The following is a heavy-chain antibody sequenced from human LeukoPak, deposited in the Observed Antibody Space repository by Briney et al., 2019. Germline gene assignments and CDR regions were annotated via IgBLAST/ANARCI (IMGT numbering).Heavy chain of an antibody. CDR3: ARSKWWGEYEYYFDY. CDR2: IYTSGST. D-gene: IGHD3-10*01. V-gene: IGHV4-61*02. CDR1: GGSISSGSYY. Sequence: SETLSLTCTVSGGSISSGSYYWSWLRQPAGKGLEWIGRIYTSGSTNYNPSLKSRVTISVDTSKNQFSLKLSSVTAADTAVYYCARSKWWGEYEYYFDYWGQGTLVTVSS. J-gene: IGHJ4*02.